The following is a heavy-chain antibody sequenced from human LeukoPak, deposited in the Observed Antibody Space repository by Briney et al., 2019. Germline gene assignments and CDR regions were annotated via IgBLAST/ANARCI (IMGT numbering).Heavy chain of an antibody. V-gene: IGHV3-30*04. D-gene: IGHD6-19*01. J-gene: IGHJ3*02. CDR1: GFTFSSYA. CDR3: AKDWSSGWPDAFDI. Sequence: GGSLRLSCAASGFTFSSYAMHWVRQAPGKGLEWVAVISYDGSNKYYADSVKGRFTISRDNSKNTLYLQMNSLRAEDTAVYYCAKDWSSGWPDAFDIWGQGTMVTVSS. CDR2: ISYDGSNK.